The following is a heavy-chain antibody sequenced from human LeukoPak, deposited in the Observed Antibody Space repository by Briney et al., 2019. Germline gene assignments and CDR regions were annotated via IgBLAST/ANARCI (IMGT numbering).Heavy chain of an antibody. J-gene: IGHJ4*02. Sequence: GASVKVSCKVSGYTLTELSMHWVRQAPGQGLEWMGAINPSGDRTNYAQNFQGRVTMTRDTSTSTLYMELSGLRSEDTAVYYCAREKVMAGKTFDFWGQGTLVTVSS. V-gene: IGHV1-46*01. CDR1: GYTLTELS. CDR3: AREKVMAGKTFDF. D-gene: IGHD2-8*01. CDR2: INPSGDRT.